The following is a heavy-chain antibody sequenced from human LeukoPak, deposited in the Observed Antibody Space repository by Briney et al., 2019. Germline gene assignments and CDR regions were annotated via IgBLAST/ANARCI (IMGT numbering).Heavy chain of an antibody. Sequence: SETLSLTCAVYGGSFSGYYWSWIRQPPGKGLEWIGEINHSGSTNYNPSLKSRVTISVDTSKNQFSLKLSSVTAADTAVYYCASSSYGYVDYWGQGTLVTVSS. J-gene: IGHJ4*02. CDR2: INHSGST. CDR3: ASSSYGYVDY. D-gene: IGHD5-18*01. CDR1: GGSFSGYY. V-gene: IGHV4-34*01.